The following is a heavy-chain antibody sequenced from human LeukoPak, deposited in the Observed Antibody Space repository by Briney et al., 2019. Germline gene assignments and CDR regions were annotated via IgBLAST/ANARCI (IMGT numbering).Heavy chain of an antibody. CDR2: IYYSVST. D-gene: IGHD3-22*01. V-gene: IGHV4-39*01. J-gene: IGHJ3*02. Sequence: SETLSLTCTVSGGSISSSSYYWGWIRQPPGKGLEWIGSIYYSVSTYYNPSLKSRITISVDTSKNQFSLKLSSVTAADTAVYYCSYDSSGTDIWGAFDIWGQGTMVTVSS. CDR1: GGSISSSSYY. CDR3: SYDSSGTDIWGAFDI.